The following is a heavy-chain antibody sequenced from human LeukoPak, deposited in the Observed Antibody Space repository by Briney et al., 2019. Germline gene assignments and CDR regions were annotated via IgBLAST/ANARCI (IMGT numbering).Heavy chain of an antibody. CDR2: INHSGST. CDR1: GGSFSGYY. V-gene: IGHV4-34*01. CDR3: ASYRIQYYYYDSSGSNWFDP. J-gene: IGHJ5*02. Sequence: SETLSLTCAVYGGSFSGYYWSWIRQPPGKGLEWIGEINHSGSTNYNPSLKSRVTISVDTSKNQFSLKLSSVTAADTAVYYCASYRIQYYYYDSSGSNWFDPWAREPWSPSPQ. D-gene: IGHD3-22*01.